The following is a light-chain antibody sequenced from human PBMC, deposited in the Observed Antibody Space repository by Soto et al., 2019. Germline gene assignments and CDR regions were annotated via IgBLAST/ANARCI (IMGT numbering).Light chain of an antibody. CDR2: EVS. CDR1: GIDVGGYNY. CDR3: SSYTSSRAYV. V-gene: IGLV2-14*01. J-gene: IGLJ1*01. Sequence: QCALTQPASVSRSPLRGITISFAGAGIDVGGYNYVSWYQQQSGKAPKLMIHEVSNRPSGVSNRFSGSKSGNTASLTISGLQAEDEADYYCSSYTSSRAYVFGIGTKVTVL.